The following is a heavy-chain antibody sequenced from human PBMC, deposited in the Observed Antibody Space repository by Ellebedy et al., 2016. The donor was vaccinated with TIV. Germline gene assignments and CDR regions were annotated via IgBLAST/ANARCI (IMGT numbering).Heavy chain of an antibody. J-gene: IGHJ4*02. CDR1: GFTVGNNY. CDR3: ARDPPGIAASGPDK. CDR2: IYSGGDT. V-gene: IGHV3-53*01. D-gene: IGHD6-13*01. Sequence: PGGSLRLSCTASGFTVGNNYMNWPRQAPGKGLEWVSLIYSGGDTVYADSVKGRFTISRDSSKNTLYLQMNSLRAEDTAVYYCARDPPGIAASGPDKWGQGTLVTVSS.